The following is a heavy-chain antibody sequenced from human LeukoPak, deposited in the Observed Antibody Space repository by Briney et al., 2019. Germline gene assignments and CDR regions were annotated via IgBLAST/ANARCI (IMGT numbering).Heavy chain of an antibody. CDR1: GFTFSSYG. Sequence: GGSLRLSCAASGFTFSSYGMHWVRQAPGKGLEWVAVISYDGSNKYYADSVKGRFTISRDNSKNTLYLQMNSLRAEDTAVYYCAKRDQQSKTIFGVVTMSSYYYYGMDVWGQGTTVTVSS. J-gene: IGHJ6*02. D-gene: IGHD3-3*01. CDR3: AKRDQQSKTIFGVVTMSSYYYYGMDV. CDR2: ISYDGSNK. V-gene: IGHV3-30*18.